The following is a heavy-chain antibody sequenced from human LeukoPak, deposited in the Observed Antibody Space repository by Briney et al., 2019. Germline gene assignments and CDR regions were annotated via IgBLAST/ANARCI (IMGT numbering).Heavy chain of an antibody. D-gene: IGHD6-19*01. J-gene: IGHJ4*02. CDR1: GYTFTGYY. CDR2: INPNSGGT. V-gene: IGHV1-2*02. CDR3: ARDRSGGSGIDY. Sequence: ASVKVSCKASGYTFTGYYMHWVRQAPVQGLEWMGWINPNSGGTNYAQKFQGRVTMTRDTSISTAYMELSRLRSDDTAVYYCARDRSGGSGIDYWGQGTLVTVSS.